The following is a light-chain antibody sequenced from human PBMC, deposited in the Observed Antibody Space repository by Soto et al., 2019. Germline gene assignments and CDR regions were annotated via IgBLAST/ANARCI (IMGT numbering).Light chain of an antibody. CDR3: LQYDTSPPRYT. CDR2: GPS. CDR1: QSVSRRY. V-gene: IGKV3-20*01. J-gene: IGKJ2*01. Sequence: EVVLTQSPGTLSLSPGERATLSCRASQSVSRRYLAWDQQKPGQAPRLLIFGPSSRATGIPDRFSGSGSGTDVTLTISSLEPEDFAVYYCLQYDTSPPRYTFGQGTKLEIK.